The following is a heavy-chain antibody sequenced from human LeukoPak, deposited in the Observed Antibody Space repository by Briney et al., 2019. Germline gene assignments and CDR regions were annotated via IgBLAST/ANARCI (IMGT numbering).Heavy chain of an antibody. Sequence: PSETLSLTCTVSGGSIRSSSYYWGWIRQPPGKGLEWIGTMYYSGSTYYNPSLKSRVTISVDTSKNQFSLKLSSVTAADTAVYYCARQIAAPGRITIFGVVTDYWGQGTLVTVSS. D-gene: IGHD3-3*01. V-gene: IGHV4-39*01. CDR2: MYYSGST. CDR3: ARQIAAPGRITIFGVVTDY. CDR1: GGSIRSSSYY. J-gene: IGHJ4*02.